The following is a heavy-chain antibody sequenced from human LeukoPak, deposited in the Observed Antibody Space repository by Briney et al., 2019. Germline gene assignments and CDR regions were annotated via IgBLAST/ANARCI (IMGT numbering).Heavy chain of an antibody. V-gene: IGHV3-23*01. J-gene: IGHJ4*02. CDR2: ISGSGGST. D-gene: IGHD4-17*01. CDR1: GFTFSSFA. CDR3: TKDLPDYGDYIEGY. Sequence: PGGSLRLSCAASGFTFSSFAMSWVRQAPGKGLEWVSTISGSGGSTNYADSVKGRFTFSRDNSKNTLSLQMNSLRVEDTAVYYCTKDLPDYGDYIEGYWGQGTLVTVSS.